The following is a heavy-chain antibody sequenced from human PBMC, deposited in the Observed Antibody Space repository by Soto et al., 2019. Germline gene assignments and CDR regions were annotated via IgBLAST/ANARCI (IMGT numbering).Heavy chain of an antibody. J-gene: IGHJ3*01. CDR2: IGIGSSTK. V-gene: IGHV3-48*01. CDR3: ARDQLYYNDISGRPLNAFDV. D-gene: IGHD3-22*01. CDR1: GFTFRNYG. Sequence: EGSLRLSCAASGFTFRNYGMNWVRQAPGKGLEWVSYIGIGSSTKYYADSVKGRFTISRDNAKNSLYLQMNSLRAEDTAVYYCARDQLYYNDISGRPLNAFDVWGQGTMVT.